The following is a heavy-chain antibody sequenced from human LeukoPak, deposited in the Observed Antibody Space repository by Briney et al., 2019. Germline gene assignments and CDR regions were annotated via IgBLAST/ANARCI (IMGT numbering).Heavy chain of an antibody. CDR3: AKDHDYGGPDY. V-gene: IGHV3-64*01. Sequence: GGSLRLSCAASGFTFAAHNMHWVRQAPGKGLQYVAGITSDGRSTFYGSSVKGRLIISRDNSRNTLYLQLGNLRTDDFAVYYCAKDHDYGGPDYWGQGTLVAVSS. J-gene: IGHJ4*02. CDR2: ITSDGRST. D-gene: IGHD4-23*01. CDR1: GFTFAAHN.